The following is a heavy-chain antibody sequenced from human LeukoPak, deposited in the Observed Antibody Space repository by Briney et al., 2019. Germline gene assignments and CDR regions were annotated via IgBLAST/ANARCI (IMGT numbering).Heavy chain of an antibody. Sequence: LGESLKISCKGSGYSFTSYWISWVRPRPGKGVEWMGINDHSDYYTNYSPFFQGHVTISADKSISTAYLQWSSLKASDTALYYCARLYPVAAVGFDYWGQGTLVTVSS. D-gene: IGHD6-13*01. CDR1: GYSFTSYW. CDR2: NDHSDYYT. CDR3: ARLYPVAAVGFDY. V-gene: IGHV5-10-1*01. J-gene: IGHJ4*02.